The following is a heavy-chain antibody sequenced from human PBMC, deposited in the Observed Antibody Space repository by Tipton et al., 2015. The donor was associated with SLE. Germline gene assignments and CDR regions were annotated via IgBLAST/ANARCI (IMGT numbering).Heavy chain of an antibody. J-gene: IGHJ6*03. CDR2: ISSSSSYI. D-gene: IGHD5-18*01. CDR1: GFTFSSYS. Sequence: GSLRLSCAASGFTFSSYSMNWVRQAPGKGLEWVSSISSSSSYIYYADSVKGRSTISRDNAKNSLYLQMNSLRAEDTAVYYCAREGYSYGYYYYYMDVWGKGTTVTVSS. CDR3: AREGYSYGYYYYYMDV. V-gene: IGHV3-21*01.